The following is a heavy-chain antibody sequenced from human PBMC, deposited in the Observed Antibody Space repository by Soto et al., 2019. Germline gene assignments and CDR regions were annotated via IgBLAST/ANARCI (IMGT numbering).Heavy chain of an antibody. D-gene: IGHD1-26*01. CDR3: ARVGGRGIRDYYYYGMDV. J-gene: IGHJ6*02. V-gene: IGHV3-74*01. CDR2: INSDGSST. Sequence: PGGSLRLSCAASGFTFSSYWMHWVRQAPGKGLVWVSRINSDGSSTSYADSVKGRFTISRDNAKNTLYLQMNSLRAEDTAVYYCARVGGRGIRDYYYYGMDVWGQGTTVTVSS. CDR1: GFTFSSYW.